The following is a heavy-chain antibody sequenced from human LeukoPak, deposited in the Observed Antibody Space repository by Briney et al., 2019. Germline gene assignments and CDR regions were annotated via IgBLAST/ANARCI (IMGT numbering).Heavy chain of an antibody. CDR1: GGTFGTYA. J-gene: IGHJ4*02. CDR2: MNPNSGNT. Sequence: ASVKVSCKASGGTFGTYAISWVRQAPGQGLEWMGWMNPNSGNTGYAQKFQGRVTITRNTSISTVYMELSSLRSEDTAVYYCARGGITGTTDYWGQGTLVTVSS. V-gene: IGHV1-8*01. D-gene: IGHD1-7*01. CDR3: ARGGITGTTDY.